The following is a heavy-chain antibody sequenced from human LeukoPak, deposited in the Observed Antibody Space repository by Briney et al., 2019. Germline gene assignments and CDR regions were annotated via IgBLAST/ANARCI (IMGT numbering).Heavy chain of an antibody. CDR3: ARGITGGSGSERYYYFDY. D-gene: IGHD3-10*01. Sequence: GGSLRLSCAASGSIVSSHHMSWVRQAPGKGLEWVSIIYGGGSTYYADSVRGRFTISRHNSKNTLSLQMNSLRAEDTAVYYCARGITGGSGSERYYYFDYWGQGALVTVSS. CDR1: GSIVSSHH. J-gene: IGHJ4*02. V-gene: IGHV3-53*04. CDR2: IYGGGST.